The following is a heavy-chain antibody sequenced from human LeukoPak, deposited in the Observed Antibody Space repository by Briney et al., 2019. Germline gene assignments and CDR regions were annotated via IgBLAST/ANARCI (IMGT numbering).Heavy chain of an antibody. J-gene: IGHJ6*04. CDR2: FDPEDGET. Sequence: ASVKVSCKVSGYTLTELSMHWVRQAPGKGREWMGGFDPEDGETIYAQKFQGRVTMTEDTSTDTAYMELSSLRSEDTAVYYCATPRTGGYCSSTSCYYYYGMDVWGKGTTVTVSS. CDR1: GYTLTELS. V-gene: IGHV1-24*01. D-gene: IGHD2-2*01. CDR3: ATPRTGGYCSSTSCYYYYGMDV.